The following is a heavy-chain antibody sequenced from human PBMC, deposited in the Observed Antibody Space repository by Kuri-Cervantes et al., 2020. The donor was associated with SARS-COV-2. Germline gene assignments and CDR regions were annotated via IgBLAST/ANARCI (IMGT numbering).Heavy chain of an antibody. V-gene: IGHV3-30-3*01. Sequence: GESLKISCAASGFTFSSYAMHWVRQAPGKGLEWVAVISYDGSNKYYADPVKGRFTISRDNSKNTLYLQMNCLRAEDTAVYYCARPNFAFGGVIVSLVYWGQGTLVTVSS. D-gene: IGHD3-16*02. CDR1: GFTFSSYA. CDR3: ARPNFAFGGVIVSLVY. CDR2: ISYDGSNK. J-gene: IGHJ4*02.